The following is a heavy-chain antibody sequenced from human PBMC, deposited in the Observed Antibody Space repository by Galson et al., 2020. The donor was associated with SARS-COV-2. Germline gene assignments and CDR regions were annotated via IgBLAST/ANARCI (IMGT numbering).Heavy chain of an antibody. CDR2: IFYSGST. J-gene: IGHJ2*01. Sequence: ASETLSLTCTFSGGSISSSNNFWGWIRQSPGKGLEWIGSIFYSGSTFYNPSLKSRVTVSLDTPNNQFSLKLRFVTAADTAVYFCARDIGYNYGFDWYFDLWGRGTLVTVSS. CDR1: GGSISSSNNF. D-gene: IGHD5-18*01. CDR3: ARDIGYNYGFDWYFDL. V-gene: IGHV4-39*07.